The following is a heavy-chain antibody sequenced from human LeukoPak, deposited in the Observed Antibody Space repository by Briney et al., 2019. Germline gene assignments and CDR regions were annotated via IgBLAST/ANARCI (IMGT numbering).Heavy chain of an antibody. CDR1: GFTFSSYS. J-gene: IGHJ3*02. D-gene: IGHD6-13*01. CDR3: AKDLVYRSSWADAFDI. CDR2: ISCSGGST. V-gene: IGHV3-23*01. Sequence: GGSLRLSCAASGFTFSSYSMSWVRRAPGKGLEGVSAISCSGGSTYYADAVKGRFTISRDKSTNTLYLQMNSLRAEDTPVYYSAKDLVYRSSWADAFDIWGQGTMATVYS.